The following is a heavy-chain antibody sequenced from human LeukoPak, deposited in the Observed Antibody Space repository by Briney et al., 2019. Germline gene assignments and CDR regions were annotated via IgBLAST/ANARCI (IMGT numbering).Heavy chain of an antibody. CDR2: IRYDGSNK. D-gene: IGHD5-18*01. V-gene: IGHV3-33*08. J-gene: IGHJ4*02. CDR1: GFTFSSYG. CDR3: ARNTGYSYGYFDY. Sequence: GRSLRLSCAASGFTFSSYGMHWVRQAPGKGLEWVAFIRYDGSNKYYADSVKGRFTISRDTAENSLSLQMNSLRAEDTAVYYCARNTGYSYGYFDYWGQGTLVTVSS.